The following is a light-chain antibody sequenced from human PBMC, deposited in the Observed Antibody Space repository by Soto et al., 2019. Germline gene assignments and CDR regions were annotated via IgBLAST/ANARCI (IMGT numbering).Light chain of an antibody. CDR1: QTVRTNY. CDR2: GAS. Sequence: EIVLTQSPGTLSLSPGERATLSCRASQTVRTNYLAWFQHKPGQAPRLLIYGASSRATGIPDRFSGSGSGTDFTLTISRLEPEDFAVYFWQQYSDAPLTFGGGTKVEIK. V-gene: IGKV3-20*01. CDR3: QQYSDAPLT. J-gene: IGKJ4*01.